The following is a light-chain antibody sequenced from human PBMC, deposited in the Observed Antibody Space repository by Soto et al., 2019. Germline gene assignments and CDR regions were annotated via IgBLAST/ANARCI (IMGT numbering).Light chain of an antibody. Sequence: EIVLTRSPATLSLSPWERATLSCRASQSIKNNFLAWYQQKPGQAPRLLIFGASSRSSGIPYRFSGSGSGTDFTLTVSRLEPEDFAVYYCQQYGTSPINFGQGTRLEIK. J-gene: IGKJ5*01. CDR3: QQYGTSPIN. CDR2: GAS. CDR1: QSIKNNF. V-gene: IGKV3-20*01.